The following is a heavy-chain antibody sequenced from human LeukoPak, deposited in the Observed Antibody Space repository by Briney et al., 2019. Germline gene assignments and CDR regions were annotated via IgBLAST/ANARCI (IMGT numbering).Heavy chain of an antibody. V-gene: IGHV3-23*01. D-gene: IGHD3-22*01. Sequence: GGSLRLSCAASGFTFSSYAMSWVRQAPGKGLEGVSAISGSGGSTDYADSVKGRVTISRYKSKNTLYLQMNSLRAEDTAVYYCAKDQVLYYYDSSGYLDYWGQGTLVTVSS. J-gene: IGHJ4*02. CDR3: AKDQVLYYYDSSGYLDY. CDR1: GFTFSSYA. CDR2: ISGSGGST.